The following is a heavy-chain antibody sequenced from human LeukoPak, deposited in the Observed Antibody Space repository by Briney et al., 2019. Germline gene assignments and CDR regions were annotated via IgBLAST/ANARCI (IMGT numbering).Heavy chain of an antibody. Sequence: SETVSLTCSVSGGTISSYYWSWIPQPPGKGLEWIGYIYYSGSTNYNPSLKSRVTISVDTSKNQFSLKLSSVTAADTAVYYCARHSSGPYYYGMDVWGQGTTVTVSS. CDR1: GGTISSYY. J-gene: IGHJ6*02. V-gene: IGHV4-59*08. D-gene: IGHD6-19*01. CDR2: IYYSGST. CDR3: ARHSSGPYYYGMDV.